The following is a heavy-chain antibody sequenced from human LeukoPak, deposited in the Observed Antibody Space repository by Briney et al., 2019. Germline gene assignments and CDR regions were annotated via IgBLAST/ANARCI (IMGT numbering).Heavy chain of an antibody. CDR1: GFTFGSHA. V-gene: IGHV3-23*01. CDR3: GKTTVGYSSGQKPAWPVDY. J-gene: IGHJ4*02. D-gene: IGHD5-18*01. Sequence: PGGSLRLSCEASGFTFGSHAMYWVRQAPGKGLEGVAGIFGSGGSPHYADPVKGRFTISRDNSRNTVYLQINSLRAEDTAVYYCGKTTVGYSSGQKPAWPVDYWGQGTLVTVSS. CDR2: IFGSGGSP.